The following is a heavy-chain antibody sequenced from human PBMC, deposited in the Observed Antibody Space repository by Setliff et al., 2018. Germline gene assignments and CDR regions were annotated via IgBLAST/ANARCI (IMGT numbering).Heavy chain of an antibody. CDR3: ARSRYTSRWYEMSAMDV. CDR2: IKRRSDGATI. CDR1: GFSFSDAW. D-gene: IGHD6-13*01. J-gene: IGHJ6*03. V-gene: IGHV3-15*07. Sequence: GGSLRLSCTASGFSFSDAWMNWVRLVPGKGLEWVGRIKRRSDGATIDYAAPMKGRFTISREDSEDTLYLQMNSLKTEDTAVYFCARSRYTSRWYEMSAMDVWGKGTTVTVSS.